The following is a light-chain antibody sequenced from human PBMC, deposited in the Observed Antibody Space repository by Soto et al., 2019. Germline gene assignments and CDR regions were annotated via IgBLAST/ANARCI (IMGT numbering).Light chain of an antibody. CDR1: QSVSSY. V-gene: IGKV3-11*01. CDR2: DAS. Sequence: EIVLTQSPATLSLSPGERATLSCRASQSVSSYLVWYQQKPGQAPRLLIYDASNRATGIPARFSGSGSGIDFTLTINSLDPEDCAVYYCQQRSDWPITFGQGTRLEIK. J-gene: IGKJ5*01. CDR3: QQRSDWPIT.